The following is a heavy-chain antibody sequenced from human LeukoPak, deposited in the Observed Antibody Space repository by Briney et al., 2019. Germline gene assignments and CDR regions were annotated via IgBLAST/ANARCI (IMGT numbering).Heavy chain of an antibody. CDR3: ARQWLRPLGWFDP. CDR1: GGSISSSSYY. CDR2: IYYSGST. Sequence: SETLSLTCTVSGGSISSSSYYWGWIRQPPGKGLEWIGSIYYSGSTYYNPSLKSRVTISVDTSKNQFSLKLSSVTAADTAVYYCARQWLRPLGWFDPWGQGTLVTVSS. J-gene: IGHJ5*02. D-gene: IGHD5-12*01. V-gene: IGHV4-39*01.